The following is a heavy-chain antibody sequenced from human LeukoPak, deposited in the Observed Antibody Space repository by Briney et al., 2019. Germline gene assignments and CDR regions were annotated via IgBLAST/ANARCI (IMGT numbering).Heavy chain of an antibody. CDR3: AKDRRLPWDYFDS. Sequence: GGSLRLSCVASGFTFSSYAMSWFRQAPGRGLEWVSAIDGSGGSTYYADSVKGRFTISRDNSKNTLYLQMHSLRAEDTAIYYCAKDRRLPWDYFDSWGQGTQVTVSS. V-gene: IGHV3-23*01. D-gene: IGHD5-12*01. CDR1: GFTFSSYA. J-gene: IGHJ4*02. CDR2: IDGSGGST.